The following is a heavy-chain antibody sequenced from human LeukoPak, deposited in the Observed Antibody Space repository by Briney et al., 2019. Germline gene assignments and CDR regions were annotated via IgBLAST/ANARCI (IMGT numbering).Heavy chain of an antibody. Sequence: GGSLRLSCVASGFTFSNHAMTWVRQAPGKGLEWVSAISANGVDTFYAPSVRGRFTISRDNSKNTLYLQINSLRAEDTAIYYCAKDVWWSVSWGQGTLVTVSS. CDR1: GFTFSNHA. J-gene: IGHJ5*02. D-gene: IGHD2-8*02. CDR3: AKDVWWSVS. CDR2: ISANGVDT. V-gene: IGHV3-23*01.